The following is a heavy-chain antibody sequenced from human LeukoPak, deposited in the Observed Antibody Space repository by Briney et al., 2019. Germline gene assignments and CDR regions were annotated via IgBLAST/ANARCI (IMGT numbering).Heavy chain of an antibody. CDR1: GFTFSSYA. CDR2: ISSNGGST. Sequence: PGGSLRLSCAASGFTFSSYAMHWVRQAPGKGLEYVSSISSNGGSTYYANSVKGRFTISRDNSKNTLYLQMGSLRAEDMAVYYCARGGVNVAAAGFDYWGQATLVTVYS. V-gene: IGHV3-64*01. D-gene: IGHD6-13*01. J-gene: IGHJ4*02. CDR3: ARGGVNVAAAGFDY.